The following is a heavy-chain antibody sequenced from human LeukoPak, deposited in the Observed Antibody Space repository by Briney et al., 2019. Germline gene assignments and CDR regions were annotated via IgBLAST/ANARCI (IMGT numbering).Heavy chain of an antibody. CDR3: ARARIGGVKDYYYYGMDV. CDR1: GGTFSSYA. J-gene: IGHJ6*02. V-gene: IGHV1-69*04. Sequence: GASVKVSCKASGGTFSSYAISWVRQAPGQGLAWMGRIIPILGIANYAQKFQGRVTITADKSTSTAYMELSSLRSEDTAVYYCARARIGGVKDYYYYGMDVWGQGTTVTVSS. CDR2: IIPILGIA. D-gene: IGHD3-16*01.